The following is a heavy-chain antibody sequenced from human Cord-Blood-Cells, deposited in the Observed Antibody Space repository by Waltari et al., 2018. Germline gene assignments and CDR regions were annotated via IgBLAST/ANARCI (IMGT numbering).Heavy chain of an antibody. V-gene: IGHV3-53*01. CDR3: ARSNHDAFDI. D-gene: IGHD7-27*01. CDR1: GFTVSSNY. J-gene: IGHJ3*02. CDR2: IYSGGST. Sequence: EVQLVESGGGSIQPGGSLSPSCAASGFTVSSNYLSWVRQAPGKGLEGVSVIYSGGSTYYADSVKCRFTISRDKSKNTLYLQMNSLRAEDAAVYYCARSNHDAFDIWGQGTMVTVSS.